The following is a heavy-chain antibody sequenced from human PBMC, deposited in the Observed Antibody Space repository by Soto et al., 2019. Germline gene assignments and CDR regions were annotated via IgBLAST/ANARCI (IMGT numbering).Heavy chain of an antibody. D-gene: IGHD3-3*01. CDR2: IYYSGST. Sequence: QVQLQESGPGLVKPSQTLSLTCTVSGGSISSGGYYWSWIRQHPGKGLEWIGYIYYSGSTYYNPSLKSRVTISVDTSKNQFSLKLSSVTAADTAVYYCARGRFLKEYYYSYGMDVWGQGTTVTVSS. J-gene: IGHJ6*02. V-gene: IGHV4-31*03. CDR3: ARGRFLKEYYYSYGMDV. CDR1: GGSISSGGYY.